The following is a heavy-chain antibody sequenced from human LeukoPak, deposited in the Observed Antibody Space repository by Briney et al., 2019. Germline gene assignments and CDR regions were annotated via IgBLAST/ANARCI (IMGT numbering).Heavy chain of an antibody. CDR2: ISISGNMI. CDR1: RFIFSSYS. J-gene: IGHJ1*01. CDR3: ATYSSLNRREFQY. D-gene: IGHD3-22*01. V-gene: IGHV3-48*04. Sequence: GGSLRLSCAASRFIFSSYSMNWVRQAPGKGLEWVSYISISGNMIYYADSVKGRFTISSDNAKNSLYLQMNSLRAEDTAVYYCATYSSLNRREFQYWGQGTLLTLSS.